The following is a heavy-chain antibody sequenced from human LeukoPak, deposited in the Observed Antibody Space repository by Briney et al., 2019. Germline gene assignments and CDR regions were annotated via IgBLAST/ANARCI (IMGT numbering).Heavy chain of an antibody. CDR2: IYYTGST. Sequence: SETLSLTCTVSGGSMSTYYWTWIRQPPGKGLEWIGFIYYTGSTNYNPSLKSRVTISVDTSKNQFSLKLSSVTAADTAVYYCAGMRIITPTVRTLDYWGQGTLVTVSS. D-gene: IGHD3-10*02. CDR3: AGMRIITPTVRTLDY. V-gene: IGHV4-59*01. J-gene: IGHJ4*02. CDR1: GGSMSTYY.